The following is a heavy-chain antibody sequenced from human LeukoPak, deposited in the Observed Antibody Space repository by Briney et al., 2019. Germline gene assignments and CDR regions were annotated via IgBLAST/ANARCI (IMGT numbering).Heavy chain of an antibody. J-gene: IGHJ4*02. D-gene: IGHD4-23*01. CDR3: ARGPIRGNGPKTYYFDY. Sequence: ASVKVSCKASGYTFTSYDINWVRQATGQGLEWMGWINPNSGNTGYAQKFQGRVTITRNTSISTAYMELSSLRSEDTAVYYCARGPIRGNGPKTYYFDYWGQGTLVTVSS. CDR1: GYTFTSYD. V-gene: IGHV1-8*03. CDR2: INPNSGNT.